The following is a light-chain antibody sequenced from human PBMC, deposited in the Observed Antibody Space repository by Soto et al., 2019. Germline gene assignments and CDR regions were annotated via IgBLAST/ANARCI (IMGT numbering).Light chain of an antibody. CDR1: SSNVGGYKY. Sequence: QCALTQPPSASGSPGQSVTISCTGTSSNVGGYKYVAWYQQHPGKAPKLMIFEVNKRPSGVPDRFSGSKSGNTASLTVSGLQAEDEADYYCSSYAGINNLGVFGTGTKLTAL. V-gene: IGLV2-8*01. CDR3: SSYAGINNLGV. J-gene: IGLJ1*01. CDR2: EVN.